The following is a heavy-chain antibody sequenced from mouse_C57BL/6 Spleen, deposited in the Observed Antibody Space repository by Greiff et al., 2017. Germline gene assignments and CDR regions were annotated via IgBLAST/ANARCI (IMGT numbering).Heavy chain of an antibody. CDR2: ISGGGGNT. V-gene: IGHV5-9*01. CDR3: ANYDYDGAMDY. J-gene: IGHJ4*01. Sequence: EVMLVESGGGLVKPGGSLKLSCAASGFTFSSYTMSWVRQTPEKRLEWVATISGGGGNTYYPDSVKGRFTISRDNAKNTLYLQMSSLRSEDTALYYCANYDYDGAMDYWGQGTSVTVSS. CDR1: GFTFSSYT. D-gene: IGHD2-4*01.